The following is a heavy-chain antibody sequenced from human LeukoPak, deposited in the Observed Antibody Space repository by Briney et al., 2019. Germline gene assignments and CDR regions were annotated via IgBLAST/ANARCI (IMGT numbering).Heavy chain of an antibody. V-gene: IGHV3-66*04. CDR2: IYIVGNT. D-gene: IGHD4-17*01. CDR3: ARQRGTTVTTYQVN. J-gene: IGHJ4*02. CDR1: GFAMSSNY. Sequence: PGGSLRLSCAASGFAMSSNYMSWVRQAPGKGLEWVSVIYIVGNTYYADSVKGRFTISRDNSKNTLYLQMNSLRAEDTAVYYCARQRGTTVTTYQVNWGQGTLVTVSS.